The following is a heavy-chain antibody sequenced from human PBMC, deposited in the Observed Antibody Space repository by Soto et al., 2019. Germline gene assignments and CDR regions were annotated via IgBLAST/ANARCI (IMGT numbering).Heavy chain of an antibody. V-gene: IGHV3-15*01. CDR3: ISGEPYTGSYRRFDP. D-gene: IGHD1-26*01. Sequence: EVQLVESGGGLVKPGGSLRLSCAASGFTFTNAWMNWVRQAPGKGLEWVGRIKSKIDGGTIDYAAPVKGRFTISRDDSNNTLLLQMNSLKTEDTAVYYCISGEPYTGSYRRFDPWGQGTLVTVSS. CDR2: IKSKIDGGTI. CDR1: GFTFTNAW. J-gene: IGHJ5*02.